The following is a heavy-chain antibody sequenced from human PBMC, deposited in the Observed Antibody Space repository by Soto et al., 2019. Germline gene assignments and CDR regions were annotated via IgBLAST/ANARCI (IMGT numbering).Heavy chain of an antibody. CDR1: GGSISSGGYY. J-gene: IGHJ6*03. D-gene: IGHD2-2*01. CDR3: ARYCSSTSCYFTADYYYMDV. Sequence: SETLSLTCTVSGGSISSGGYYWSWIRQHPGKGLEWIGYIYYSGSTYYNPSLKSRVTISVDTSKNQFSLKLSSVTAADTAVYYFARYCSSTSCYFTADYYYMDVWGKGTTVTVSS. CDR2: IYYSGST. V-gene: IGHV4-31*03.